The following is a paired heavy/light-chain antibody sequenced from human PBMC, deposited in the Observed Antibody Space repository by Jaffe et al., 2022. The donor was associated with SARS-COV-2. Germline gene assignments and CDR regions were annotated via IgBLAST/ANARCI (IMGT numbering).Light chain of an antibody. J-gene: IGKJ2*01. V-gene: IGKV2-30*01. CDR1: QSLVYSDGNTY. CDR3: MQATHWPYA. Sequence: DVVMTQSPLSLSVTLGQPASISCRSSQSLVYSDGNTYLNWFQQRPGQSPRRLIYQVSNRDSGVPDRFSGSESGTDFTLKISRVEAEDVGVYYCMQATHWPYAFGQGTKLEIK. CDR2: QVS.
Heavy chain of an antibody. V-gene: IGHV1-3*01. CDR1: GYTFTDYA. J-gene: IGHJ1*01. CDR2: VNAGNGDT. Sequence: QVQLVQSGAEVRKPGATVKVSCKASGYTFTDYAIHWVRQAPGQRPEWMGWVNAGNGDTRYAPKFHRATIYTVTSASTAYLELRDLTLEDTAVFYCARTRNGSYWGQGTLVTVSS. CDR3: ARTRNGSY. D-gene: IGHD1-26*01.